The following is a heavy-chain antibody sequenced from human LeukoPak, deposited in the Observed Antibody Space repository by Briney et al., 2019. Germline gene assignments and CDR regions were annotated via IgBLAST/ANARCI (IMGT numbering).Heavy chain of an antibody. V-gene: IGHV4-59*01. Sequence: PSETLSLTCNVSGDSISSYYWSWIRQPPGKGLEWIGYIYYSGSTNYNPSLKSRVTISLDTSKNQFSLKLSSVTAADTAVYYCARYQLYSGTYNWFDPWGQGTLVTVSS. CDR2: IYYSGST. J-gene: IGHJ5*02. CDR1: GDSISSYY. CDR3: ARYQLYSGTYNWFDP. D-gene: IGHD1-26*01.